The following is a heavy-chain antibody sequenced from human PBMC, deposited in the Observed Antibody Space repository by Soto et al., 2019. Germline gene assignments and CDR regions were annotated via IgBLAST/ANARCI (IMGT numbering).Heavy chain of an antibody. CDR2: IYYSGST. CDR3: ARDLVYYDSSGFDY. CDR1: GGSISSYY. J-gene: IGHJ4*02. Sequence: PSETLSLTCTVSGGSISSYYWSWIRQPPGKGLEWIGYIYYSGSTNYNPSLKSRVTISVDTSKNQFSLKLSSVTAADTAVYYCARDLVYYDSSGFDYWGQGTLVTAPQ. V-gene: IGHV4-59*01. D-gene: IGHD3-22*01.